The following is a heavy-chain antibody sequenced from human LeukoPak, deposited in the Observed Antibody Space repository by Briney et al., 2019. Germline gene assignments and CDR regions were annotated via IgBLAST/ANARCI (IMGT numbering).Heavy chain of an antibody. CDR3: ARDANYKGRSGYPSPFDF. V-gene: IGHV4-39*02. CDR1: GDTISSSRFF. Sequence: KSSETLSLTCTVSGDTISSSRFFWAWIRQPPGKGLEWIASLSDRGSPKYSPSFQSRVSIFTDTAKNQLSLNLRSVTAADTAVYYCARDANYKGRSGYPSPFDFWGQGILVTVSS. J-gene: IGHJ4*02. D-gene: IGHD5-12*01. CDR2: LSDRGSP.